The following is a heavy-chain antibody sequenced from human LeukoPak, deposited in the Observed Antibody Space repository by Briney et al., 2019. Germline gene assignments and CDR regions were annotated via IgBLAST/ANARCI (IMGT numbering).Heavy chain of an antibody. V-gene: IGHV4-34*01. CDR2: INHRGST. Sequence: PSETLSLTCAVYGGSFSGYYWSWIRQPPGKVLEWIGEINHRGSTNYNPSLKSRVTVSVDTSKHQFSLKLSSVTAADTAVYYCARGRSWYSGGWLLPPPTPLDYWGQGTLVTVSS. CDR3: ARGRSWYSGGWLLPPPTPLDY. J-gene: IGHJ4*02. CDR1: GGSFSGYY. D-gene: IGHD6-19*01.